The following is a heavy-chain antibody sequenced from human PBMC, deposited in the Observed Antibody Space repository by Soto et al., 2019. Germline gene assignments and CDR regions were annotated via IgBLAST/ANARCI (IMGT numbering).Heavy chain of an antibody. V-gene: IGHV3-30-3*01. J-gene: IGHJ5*02. Sequence: QVQLVESGGGVVQPGRSLRLSCAASGFTFRSYHMHWVRQAPGKGLEWVASISYDENNKYYTDSVKGRFTISRDNSKNTLYLQMNSLRDEDTAVYYCARAMDAAMASKDNSFDPWGQGTLVTVSS. CDR2: ISYDENNK. D-gene: IGHD5-18*01. CDR1: GFTFRSYH. CDR3: ARAMDAAMASKDNSFDP.